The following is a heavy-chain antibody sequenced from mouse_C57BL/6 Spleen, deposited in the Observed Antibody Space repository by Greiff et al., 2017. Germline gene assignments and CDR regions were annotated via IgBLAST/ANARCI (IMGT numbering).Heavy chain of an antibody. CDR2: IYPGSGST. J-gene: IGHJ1*03. V-gene: IGHV1-55*01. CDR3: ARPLTGYWYFDV. CDR1: GYTFTSYW. Sequence: QVQLQQPGAELVKPGASVKMSCKASGYTFTSYWITWVKQRPGQGLEWIGDIYPGSGSTNYNEKFKSKATLTVDTSSSTAYMQPSSLTSEDSAVYYCARPLTGYWYFDVWGTGTTVTVSS. D-gene: IGHD4-1*01.